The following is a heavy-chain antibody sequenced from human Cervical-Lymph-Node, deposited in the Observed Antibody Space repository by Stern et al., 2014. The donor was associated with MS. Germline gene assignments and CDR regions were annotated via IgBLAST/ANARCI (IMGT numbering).Heavy chain of an antibody. CDR3: ASSPATPSGYDRFDY. CDR2: IFPRDSNT. CDR1: GYLFDDYW. V-gene: IGHV5-51*04. J-gene: IGHJ4*02. D-gene: IGHD5-12*01. Sequence: EVQLVESGAEVKKPGESLKISCEASGYLFDDYWIGWVRQMSGRGLELVAIIFPRDSNTRYSPSVQGQVTIQADKLISTASLQWSSRRAPAPAIYYCASSPATPSGYDRFDYWGQGALVTVSS.